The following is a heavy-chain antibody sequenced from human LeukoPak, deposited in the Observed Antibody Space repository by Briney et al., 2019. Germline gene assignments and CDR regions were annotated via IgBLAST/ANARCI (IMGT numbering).Heavy chain of an antibody. J-gene: IGHJ4*02. D-gene: IGHD5-18*01. CDR1: GFTFSSYA. V-gene: IGHV3-30*14. Sequence: GGSLRLSCAAYGFTFSSYAMHWVRQAPGKGLEWVAVISYDGSNKYYADSVKGRFTISSDNSKNTLYIQMNSLRAEDTAVYYCARDHRTRYTYTTSYFDYWGQGTLVTVSS. CDR2: ISYDGSNK. CDR3: ARDHRTRYTYTTSYFDY.